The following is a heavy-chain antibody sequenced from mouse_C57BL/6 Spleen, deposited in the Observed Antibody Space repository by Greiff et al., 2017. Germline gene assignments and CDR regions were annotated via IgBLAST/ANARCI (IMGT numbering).Heavy chain of an antibody. CDR1: GYTFTSYW. CDR2: IHPNSGST. V-gene: IGHV1-64*01. J-gene: IGHJ1*03. CDR3: ASSYYYGSSSGWYFDV. D-gene: IGHD1-1*01. Sequence: IQLQQPGAELVKPGASVKLSCKASGYTFTSYWMHWVKQRPGQGLEWIGMIHPNSGSTNYNEKFKSKATLTVDKSSSTAYMQLSSLTSEDSAVYYWASSYYYGSSSGWYFDVWGTGTTVTGSS.